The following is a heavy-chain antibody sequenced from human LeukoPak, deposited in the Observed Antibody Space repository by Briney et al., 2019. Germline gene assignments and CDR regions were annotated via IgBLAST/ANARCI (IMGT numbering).Heavy chain of an antibody. D-gene: IGHD3-16*01. CDR1: GFTFSIYG. CDR3: ARDLSTLGDNWFDP. V-gene: IGHV3-21*01. CDR2: ISSGATNI. Sequence: PGGSLRLSCAASGFTFSIYGMNWVRQAPGKGLEWVSSISSGATNIYYTDSVKGRFTISRDNAKNLLYLQMNSLRAEDTAVYYCARDLSTLGDNWFDPWGQGTLVTVSS. J-gene: IGHJ5*02.